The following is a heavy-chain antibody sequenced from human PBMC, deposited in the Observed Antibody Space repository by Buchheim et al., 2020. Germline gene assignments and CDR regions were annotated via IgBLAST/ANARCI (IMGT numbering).Heavy chain of an antibody. CDR2: IYPGDSDT. Sequence: EVQLVQSGAEVKKPGESLKISCKGSGYSFTSYWIGWVRQMPGKGLEWMGIIYPGDSDTRYSPSFQGQVTISADKSISTAYLQWSSLKASDTAMYYCARIRAEDTAMVWWGAAAGGVGWFDPWGQGTL. CDR3: ARIRAEDTAMVWWGAAAGGVGWFDP. V-gene: IGHV5-51*01. J-gene: IGHJ5*02. D-gene: IGHD5-18*01. CDR1: GYSFTSYW.